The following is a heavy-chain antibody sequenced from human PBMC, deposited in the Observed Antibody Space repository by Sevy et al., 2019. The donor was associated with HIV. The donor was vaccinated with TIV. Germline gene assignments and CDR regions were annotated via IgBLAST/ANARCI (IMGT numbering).Heavy chain of an antibody. CDR1: GFTFSYYT. CDR2: ISSGSSYI. D-gene: IGHD3-22*01. Sequence: GGSLRLSCAASGFTFSYYTMKWVRQAPGKGLEWVSSISSGSSYISYGESVKGRFTISRDNAKNSLFLQMNSLRAEDTAVYYCARSLDYYGSSGANDYWGQGTLVTVSS. V-gene: IGHV3-21*01. J-gene: IGHJ4*02. CDR3: ARSLDYYGSSGANDY.